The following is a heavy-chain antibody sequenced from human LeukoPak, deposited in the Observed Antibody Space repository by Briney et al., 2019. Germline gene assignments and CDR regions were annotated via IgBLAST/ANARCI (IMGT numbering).Heavy chain of an antibody. D-gene: IGHD6-19*01. Sequence: GGSLRLSFAASGFVFSSYSMNWVRQAPGKGLEWVSSISSESAHILYAEPVKGRFTISRDNAENLVYLHMNSLRAEDTAVYYCARFETVAAKPFEYWGQGTLVTVSS. V-gene: IGHV3-21*06. CDR3: ARFETVAAKPFEY. CDR2: ISSESAHI. J-gene: IGHJ4*02. CDR1: GFVFSSYS.